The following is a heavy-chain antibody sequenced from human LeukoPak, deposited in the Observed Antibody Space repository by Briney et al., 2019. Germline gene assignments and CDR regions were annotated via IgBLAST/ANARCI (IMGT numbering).Heavy chain of an antibody. D-gene: IGHD3-22*01. CDR1: TFSLSNAW. V-gene: IGHV3-15*01. Sequence: GGSLRPSSAVSTFSLSNAWMSWVRQAPGNGLEWDGRTKSKTDGGRTDYAAPVKGRFTISRDDSKNTLYLQMNSLKTEDTAVYYCTTDPDYYDSSGYLPSFDYWGQGTLVTVSS. CDR2: TKSKTDGGRT. J-gene: IGHJ4*02. CDR3: TTDPDYYDSSGYLPSFDY.